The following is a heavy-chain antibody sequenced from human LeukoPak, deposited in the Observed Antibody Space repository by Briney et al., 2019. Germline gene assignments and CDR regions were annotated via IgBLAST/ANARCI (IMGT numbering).Heavy chain of an antibody. Sequence: PSETLSLTCTVSGGSINSGSVYWTWIRQPAGKGLEWIGRIHNTGSTTYNPSLESRVTISKDTSNNRFSLKLNSVTAADTAVYYCARGPVAATIYYYYYGMDVWGQGTTVTVSS. CDR1: GGSINSGSVY. CDR2: IHNTGST. CDR3: ARGPVAATIYYYYYGMDV. D-gene: IGHD6-19*01. V-gene: IGHV4-61*02. J-gene: IGHJ6*02.